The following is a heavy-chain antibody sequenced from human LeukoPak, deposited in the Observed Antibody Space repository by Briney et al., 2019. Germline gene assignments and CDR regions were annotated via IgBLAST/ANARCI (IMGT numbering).Heavy chain of an antibody. CDR1: GFTVSSNY. Sequence: AGGSLRLSCAASGFTVSSNYMSWVRQAPGKGLEWVSVIYSGGSTYYADSVKGRFTISRDNSKNTLYLQMNSLRAEDTAVYYCARVVRSGGYSIYFDYWGQGTLVTVSS. V-gene: IGHV3-53*01. CDR3: ARVVRSGGYSIYFDY. J-gene: IGHJ4*02. D-gene: IGHD1-26*01. CDR2: IYSGGST.